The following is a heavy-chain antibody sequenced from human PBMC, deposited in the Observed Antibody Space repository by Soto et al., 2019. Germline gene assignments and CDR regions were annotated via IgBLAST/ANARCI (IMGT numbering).Heavy chain of an antibody. CDR1: GYTFTGYA. D-gene: IGHD6-19*01. V-gene: IGHV1-3*01. J-gene: IGHJ5*02. CDR2: INAGNGNT. Sequence: ASVKVSCKASGYTFTGYAMHWVRQAPGQRLEWMGWINAGNGNTKYSQKFQGRVTITRDTSASTAYVELSSLRSEDTAVYYCARGGGWYVWFDPWGQGTLVTVSS. CDR3: ARGGGWYVWFDP.